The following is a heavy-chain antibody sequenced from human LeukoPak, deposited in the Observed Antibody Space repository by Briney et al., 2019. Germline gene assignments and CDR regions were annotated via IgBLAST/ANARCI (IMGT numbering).Heavy chain of an antibody. V-gene: IGHV4-39*07. Sequence: SETLSLTCTVSGGSLTSSTYYWAWIRQPPGKGLEYIGSIYHSGSTYYNPSLKSRVTISIDTSKNQFSLKLSSVTAADTAVYYCAGLPGGYFDYWGQGTLVTVSS. D-gene: IGHD2-8*02. J-gene: IGHJ4*02. CDR2: IYHSGST. CDR1: GGSLTSSTYY. CDR3: AGLPGGYFDY.